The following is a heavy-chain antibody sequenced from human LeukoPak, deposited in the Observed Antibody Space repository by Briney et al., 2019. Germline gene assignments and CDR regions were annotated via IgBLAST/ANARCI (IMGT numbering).Heavy chain of an antibody. CDR3: APRVVGSAPFDY. D-gene: IGHD2-15*01. V-gene: IGHV3-23*01. CDR2: ISGSTGRT. J-gene: IGHJ4*02. CDR1: GFTFSSYW. Sequence: GGSLRLSCAASGFTFSSYWMHWVRQAPGKGLVWVSAISGSTGRTYYADSVKGRFTISRDNSKNTLYLQMNNLRAEDTAVYYCAPRVVGSAPFDYWGQGTLVTVSS.